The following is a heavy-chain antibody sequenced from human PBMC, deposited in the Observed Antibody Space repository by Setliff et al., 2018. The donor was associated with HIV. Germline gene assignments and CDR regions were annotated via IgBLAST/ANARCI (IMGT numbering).Heavy chain of an antibody. J-gene: IGHJ4*02. CDR3: ASPYGSGSYFYY. CDR2: IYYSGST. CDR1: GGSVSSSSYY. D-gene: IGHD3-10*01. V-gene: IGHV4-39*01. Sequence: PSETLSLTCTVSGGSVSSSSYYWGWIRQPPGKGLEWIGSIYYSGSTYYNPSLKSRVTISVDTSKNQFSLKLSSVTAADTAVYYCASPYGSGSYFYYWGQGTLVT.